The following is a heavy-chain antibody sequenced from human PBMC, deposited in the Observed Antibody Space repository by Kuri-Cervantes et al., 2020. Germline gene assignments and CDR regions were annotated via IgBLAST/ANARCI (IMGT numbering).Heavy chain of an antibody. CDR3: VRVAGGLSSYGFDY. J-gene: IGHJ4*02. V-gene: IGHV4-34*01. Sequence: SETLSLTCAVYGGSFSGYYWSWIRQPPGKGLEWIGEINHSGSTNYNPSLKSRVTISVDTSKNQFSLKLSSVTAADTAVYYCVRVAGGLSSYGFDYWGQGTLVTVSS. CDR2: INHSGST. CDR1: GGSFSGYY. D-gene: IGHD5-18*01.